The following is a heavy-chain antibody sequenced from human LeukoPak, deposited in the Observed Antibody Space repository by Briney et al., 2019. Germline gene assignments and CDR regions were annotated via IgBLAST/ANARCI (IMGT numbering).Heavy chain of an antibody. CDR3: ARGLKPRAAFYYYYMDV. J-gene: IGHJ6*03. V-gene: IGHV4-34*01. Sequence: SETLSLTCAVYGGSFSGYYWSWIRQPPGKGLEWIGEINHSGSTNYNPSLKSRVTISVDTSKNQFSLKLSSVTAADTAVYYCARGLKPRAAFYYYYMDVWGKGTTVTVSS. CDR1: GGSFSGYY. D-gene: IGHD6-13*01. CDR2: INHSGST.